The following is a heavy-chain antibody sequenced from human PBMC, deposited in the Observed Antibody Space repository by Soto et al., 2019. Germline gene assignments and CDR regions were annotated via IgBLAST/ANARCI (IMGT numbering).Heavy chain of an antibody. CDR3: ARSMAAPKFDY. J-gene: IGHJ4*02. D-gene: IGHD6-13*01. CDR1: GGSISSSSYY. V-gene: IGHV4-39*07. Sequence: SETLSLTCTVSGGSISSSSYYWGWIRQHPGKGLEWIGCIYYSGSTYYNPSLKSRVSISVDTSNNQFSLKLASVIVADTAVYYCARSMAAPKFDYWGQGTPVTVSS. CDR2: IYYSGST.